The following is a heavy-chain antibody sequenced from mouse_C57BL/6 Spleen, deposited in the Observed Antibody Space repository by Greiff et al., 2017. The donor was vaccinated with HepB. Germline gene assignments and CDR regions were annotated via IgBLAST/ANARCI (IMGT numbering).Heavy chain of an antibody. CDR2: IDPANGNT. Sequence: VQLKESVAELVRPGASVKLSCTASGFNIKNTYMHWVKQSPEQGLEWIGRIDPANGNTKYAPKFQGKATITAETSSNTAYLQLSSRTSEDTAIYYCARPLTTVVATDAMDYWGQGTSVTVSS. CDR3: ARPLTTVVATDAMDY. J-gene: IGHJ4*01. CDR1: GFNIKNTY. D-gene: IGHD1-1*01. V-gene: IGHV14-3*01.